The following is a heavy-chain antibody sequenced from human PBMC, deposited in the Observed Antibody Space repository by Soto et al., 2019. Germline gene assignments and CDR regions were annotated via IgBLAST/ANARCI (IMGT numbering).Heavy chain of an antibody. CDR1: GYTLTELS. J-gene: IGHJ4*02. D-gene: IGHD3-22*01. V-gene: IGHV1-24*01. CDR3: ATLVGGYYNNDY. CDR2: SDPEDGET. Sequence: ASVKVSCNVSGYTLTELSMHWVRQAPGKGLEWMGGSDPEDGETIYAQKFQGRVTMTEDTSTDTAYMELSSLRSEDTAVYYCATLVGGYYNNDYWGQGTLVTVSS.